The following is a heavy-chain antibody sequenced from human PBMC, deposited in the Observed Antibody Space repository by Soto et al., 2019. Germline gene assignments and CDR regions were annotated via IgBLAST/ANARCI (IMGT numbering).Heavy chain of an antibody. D-gene: IGHD6-13*01. CDR1: GFTFSSYA. J-gene: IGHJ4*02. Sequence: HPGGSLRLSCAASGFTFSSYAMTWVRQAPGKGLEWVSGLSDSGDSIYYADSVKGRFTIYRDNSMNTLYLQMNTPRVEDTAVYYCAKVSSSWYAGFFDLWGQGTLVTVSS. CDR2: LSDSGDSI. V-gene: IGHV3-23*01. CDR3: AKVSSSWYAGFFDL.